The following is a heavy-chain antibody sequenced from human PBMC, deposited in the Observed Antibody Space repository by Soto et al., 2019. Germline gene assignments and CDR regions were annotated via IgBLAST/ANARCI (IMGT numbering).Heavy chain of an antibody. CDR3: AKDPLYWSRTSCYLVAVTYLDY. CDR1: GFTFSSYA. V-gene: IGHV3-23*01. CDR2: ISGSGGST. J-gene: IGHJ4*02. Sequence: EVQLLESGGGLVQPGGSLRLSCAASGFTFSSYAMSWVRQAPGKGLEWVSAISGSGGSTYYADSVKGRFTTSRDNAKNTLYRLRNSLRAEDTAVYYCAKDPLYWSRTSCYLVAVTYLDYWGQGTLVTVSS. D-gene: IGHD2-2*01.